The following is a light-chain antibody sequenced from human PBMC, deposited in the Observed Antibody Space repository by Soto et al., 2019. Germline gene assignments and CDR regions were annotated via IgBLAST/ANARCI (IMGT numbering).Light chain of an antibody. Sequence: EIVLTPSPATLSLFPGERATLSCRASQSVSSYLAWYQQKPGQAPKLLLYDATIRATGIPARFSGSGSGTDFTLIISSLEPEDFAVYYCQQRSNWITFGQGTRLEIE. J-gene: IGKJ5*01. CDR2: DAT. CDR3: QQRSNWIT. V-gene: IGKV3-11*01. CDR1: QSVSSY.